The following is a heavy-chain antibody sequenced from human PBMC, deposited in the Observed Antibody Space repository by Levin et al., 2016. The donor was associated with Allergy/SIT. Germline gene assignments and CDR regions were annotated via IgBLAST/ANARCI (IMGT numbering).Heavy chain of an antibody. J-gene: IGHJ5*02. CDR3: AKDSLTRSWIQLWGWFDP. D-gene: IGHD5-18*01. CDR2: ISWNSGSI. CDR1: GFTFSSYS. V-gene: IGHV3-9*01. Sequence: SCAASGFTFSSYSMNWVRQAPGKGLEWVSGISWNSGSIGYADSVKGRFTISRDNAKNSLYLQMNSLRAEDTALYYCAKDSLTRSWIQLWGWFDPWGQGTLVTVSS.